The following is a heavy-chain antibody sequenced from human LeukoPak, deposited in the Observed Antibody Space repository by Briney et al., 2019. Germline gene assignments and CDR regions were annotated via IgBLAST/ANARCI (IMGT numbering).Heavy chain of an antibody. D-gene: IGHD6-13*01. Sequence: GGSLRLSCAAAGFTFSYYAIHWVRQAAGKGLEWVGVISNDGSNKFYADSVKGRFTLYRDNPKNTVYLQMNNLRAEDTAVYYCASGGRSSSWFLDYWGQGTLVTVSS. CDR1: GFTFSYYA. CDR3: ASGGRSSSWFLDY. V-gene: IGHV3-30-3*01. J-gene: IGHJ4*02. CDR2: ISNDGSNK.